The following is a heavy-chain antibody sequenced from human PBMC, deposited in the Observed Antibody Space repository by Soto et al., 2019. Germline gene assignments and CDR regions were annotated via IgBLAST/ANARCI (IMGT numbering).Heavy chain of an antibody. CDR3: ARGSASRSVVPAAIHHGVDYYYGMDV. V-gene: IGHV1-69*13. CDR1: GGTFSSYA. Sequence: SVKVSCKASGGTFSSYAISWVRQAPGQGLEWMGGIIPIFGTANYAQKFQGRVTITADESTSTAYMELSSLRSEDTAVYYCARGSASRSVVPAAIHHGVDYYYGMDVWGQGTTVTV. J-gene: IGHJ6*02. CDR2: IIPIFGTA. D-gene: IGHD2-2*02.